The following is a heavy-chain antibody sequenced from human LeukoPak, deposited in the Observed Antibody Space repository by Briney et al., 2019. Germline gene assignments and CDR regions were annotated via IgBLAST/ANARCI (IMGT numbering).Heavy chain of an antibody. D-gene: IGHD3-10*01. Sequence: SVKVSCKASGGTFSSYAISWVRQAPGQGLEWMGGIIPIFGTANYAQKFQGRVTITTDESTSTAYMELSSLRSEDTAVYYCARDMFPGGSGSYGAFDIWGQGTMVTVSS. CDR1: GGTFSSYA. J-gene: IGHJ3*02. V-gene: IGHV1-69*05. CDR2: IIPIFGTA. CDR3: ARDMFPGGSGSYGAFDI.